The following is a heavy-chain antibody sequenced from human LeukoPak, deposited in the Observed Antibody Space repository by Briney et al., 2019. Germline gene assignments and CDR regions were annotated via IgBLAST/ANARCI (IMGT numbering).Heavy chain of an antibody. CDR2: INTNTGNP. CDR1: GYTLTELS. Sequence: GASVKVSCKVSGYTLTELSMHWVRQAPGKGLEWMGWINTNTGNPTYAQGFTGRFVFSLDTSVSTAYLQISSLKAEDTAVYYCARVPAYYGSGSQDYWGQGTLVTVSS. CDR3: ARVPAYYGSGSQDY. D-gene: IGHD3-10*01. J-gene: IGHJ4*02. V-gene: IGHV7-4-1*02.